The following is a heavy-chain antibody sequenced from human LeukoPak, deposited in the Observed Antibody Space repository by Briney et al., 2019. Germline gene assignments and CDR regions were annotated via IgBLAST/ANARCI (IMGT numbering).Heavy chain of an antibody. Sequence: ASVKVSCKASGHTFTSYDINWVRQAPGQGLEWMGWINTNTGKPTYAQGFTGRFVFSLDSSVSTAYLQINSLNAEGTAVYYCARAASLDYWGQGTLVTVSS. CDR3: ARAASLDY. CDR1: GHTFTSYD. CDR2: INTNTGKP. J-gene: IGHJ4*02. D-gene: IGHD2-2*01. V-gene: IGHV7-4-1*02.